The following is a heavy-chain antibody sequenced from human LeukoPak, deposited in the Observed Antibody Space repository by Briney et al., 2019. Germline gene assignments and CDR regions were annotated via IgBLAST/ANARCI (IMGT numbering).Heavy chain of an antibody. V-gene: IGHV3-30*18. CDR1: GFTFSSYG. J-gene: IGHJ5*02. CDR3: AKETPYSSGWFP. CDR2: ISYDGSNK. Sequence: GGSLRLSCAASGFTFSSYGMHWVRQAPGKGLEWVAVISYDGSNKYYADSVKGRFTISRDNSKNTLYLQMNSLRAEDTAVYYCAKETPYSSGWFPWGQGTLATVPS. D-gene: IGHD6-19*01.